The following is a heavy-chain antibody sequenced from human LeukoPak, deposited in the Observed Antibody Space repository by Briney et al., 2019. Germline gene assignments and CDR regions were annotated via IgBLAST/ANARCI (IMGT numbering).Heavy chain of an antibody. CDR1: GYTFISYY. J-gene: IGHJ4*02. D-gene: IGHD3-10*01. CDR2: INPSGGNT. V-gene: IGHV1-46*01. Sequence: ASVKVSCKASGYTFISYYIHWVRQAPGQGLEGMGVINPSGGNTNYAQKFQGRVTMTRHTSTSTVYMELYSLRSEDTAVFYCARSKHLSGSYDYWGQGTLVTVSS. CDR3: ARSKHLSGSYDY.